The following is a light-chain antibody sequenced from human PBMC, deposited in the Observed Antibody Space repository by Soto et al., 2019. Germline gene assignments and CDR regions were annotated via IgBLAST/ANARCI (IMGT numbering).Light chain of an antibody. CDR1: QSVSSY. CDR3: QQRSSWPPWT. V-gene: IGKV3-11*01. J-gene: IGKJ1*01. CDR2: DAS. Sequence: EILLTQSPDTLSLSPGERATLSCRASQSVSSYLAWYQQKPGQAPRLLMYDASNRATGIPARFSGSGSGTDFTLTISSLEPEDFAVYYCQQRSSWPPWTFGQGTKVDIK.